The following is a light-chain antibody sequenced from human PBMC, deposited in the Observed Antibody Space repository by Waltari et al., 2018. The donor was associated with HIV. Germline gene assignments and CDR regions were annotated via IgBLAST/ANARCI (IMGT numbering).Light chain of an antibody. CDR1: QGISSY. Sequence: DTQLTQSPSFLSASVGDRVPITCRARQGISSYLAWYQQKPGKAPKLLIYTASTLQSGVPSRFSGSGSGTEFTLTISSLQPEDFATYYCQQLNSYPRTFGQGTKVEIK. CDR3: QQLNSYPRT. CDR2: TAS. V-gene: IGKV1-9*01. J-gene: IGKJ1*01.